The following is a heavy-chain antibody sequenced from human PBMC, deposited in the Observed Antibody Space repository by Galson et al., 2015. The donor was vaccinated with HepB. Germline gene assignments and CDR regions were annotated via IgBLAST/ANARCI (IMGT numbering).Heavy chain of an antibody. CDR3: ARVSSSWYQDTWFDY. D-gene: IGHD6-13*01. V-gene: IGHV1-69*13. J-gene: IGHJ4*02. CDR1: GGTFSSYA. Sequence: SVKVSCKASGGTFSSYAISWVRQAPGQGLEWMGGIIPIFGTANYAQKFQGRVTITADESTSTAYMELSSLRSEDTAVYYCARVSSSWYQDTWFDYWGQETLVTVSS. CDR2: IIPIFGTA.